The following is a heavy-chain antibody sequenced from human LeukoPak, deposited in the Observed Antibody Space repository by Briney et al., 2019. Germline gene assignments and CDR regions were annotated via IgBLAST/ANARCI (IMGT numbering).Heavy chain of an antibody. D-gene: IGHD5-18*01. CDR1: GFTFSSYA. V-gene: IGHV3-30-3*01. Sequence: PGGSLRLSCAASGFTFSSYAMHWVRQAPGKGLEWVAVISYDGSNKYYADSVRGRFTISRDNSKNTLYLQMNSLRAEDTAVYYCAREDMVNDAFEIWGQGTMVTVSS. CDR3: AREDMVNDAFEI. J-gene: IGHJ3*02. CDR2: ISYDGSNK.